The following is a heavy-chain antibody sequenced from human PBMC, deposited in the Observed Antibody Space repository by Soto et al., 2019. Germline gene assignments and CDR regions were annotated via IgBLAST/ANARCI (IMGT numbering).Heavy chain of an antibody. CDR1: GGSISSNY. Sequence: TKTPSLISTVSGGSISSNYWTWIRQPPGKGLEWIGYVYNSGSTNYNPSLKSRVTISEDTSKSQFSLKVNSMTAADTAVYYCARYRREEVAGYTLDNWGQGLLVTVSS. V-gene: IGHV4-59*01. D-gene: IGHD6-19*01. CDR3: ARYRREEVAGYTLDN. J-gene: IGHJ4*02. CDR2: VYNSGST.